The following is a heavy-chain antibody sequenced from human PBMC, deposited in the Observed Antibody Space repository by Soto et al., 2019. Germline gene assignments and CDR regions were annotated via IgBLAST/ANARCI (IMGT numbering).Heavy chain of an antibody. J-gene: IGHJ5*02. CDR2: ISGGGGST. Sequence: EVQLLESGGRLVQPGGSLRLSCAASGFTFSSYAMNWVRQAPGKGLEWVAGISGGGGSTYYADSVKGRFTISRDTSKNTVYLQLNSLRAEDTAVYYCAKDLTSMVRVVLPSPWGQGILVTVSS. CDR1: GFTFSSYA. D-gene: IGHD3-10*01. V-gene: IGHV3-23*01. CDR3: AKDLTSMVRVVLPSP.